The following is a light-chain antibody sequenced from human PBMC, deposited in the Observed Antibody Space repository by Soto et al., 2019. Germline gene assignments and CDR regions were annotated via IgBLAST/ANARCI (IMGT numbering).Light chain of an antibody. CDR3: QQYASSPIT. CDR2: GAS. Sequence: EIVLTQIPGTLSLSPGASDTLSGRASQSVSSSYLAWSQQNSGQATRLLVYGASSCAAGVPERVSGSGSGTDFTLTIFSLEPNDLAVEYCQQYASSPITDGGGTKV. CDR1: QSVSSSY. V-gene: IGKV3-20*01. J-gene: IGKJ4*01.